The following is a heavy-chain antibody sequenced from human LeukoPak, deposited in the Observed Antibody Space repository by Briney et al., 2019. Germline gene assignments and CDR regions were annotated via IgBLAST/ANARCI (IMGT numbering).Heavy chain of an antibody. V-gene: IGHV3-30*18. CDR2: ISYDGSNK. D-gene: IGHD1-1*01. J-gene: IGHJ6*02. CDR1: GFTFSSYA. Sequence: PGGSLRLSCAASGFTFSSYAMNWVRQAPGKGLEWVAVISYDGSNKYYADSVKGRFTISRDNSKNTLYLQMNSLRAEDTAVYYCAKSPSGTDYYYYGMDVWGQGTTVTVSS. CDR3: AKSPSGTDYYYYGMDV.